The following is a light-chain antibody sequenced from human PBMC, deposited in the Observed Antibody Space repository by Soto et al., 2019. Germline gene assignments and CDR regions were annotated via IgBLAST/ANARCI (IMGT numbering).Light chain of an antibody. CDR3: QQYNSYSRT. Sequence: DIQMTQSPSIVSASVGDRVTITCRASQSISSWLAWYQQKPGKAPKILIHKASSLESGVPSRFSGSGSGTEFTLTISSLQPDDFATYYCQQYNSYSRTFGQGTKVDIK. J-gene: IGKJ1*01. CDR2: KAS. V-gene: IGKV1-5*03. CDR1: QSISSW.